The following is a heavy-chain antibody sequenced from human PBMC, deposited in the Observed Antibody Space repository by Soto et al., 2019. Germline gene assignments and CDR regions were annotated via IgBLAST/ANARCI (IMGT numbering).Heavy chain of an antibody. J-gene: IGHJ4*02. V-gene: IGHV3-23*01. Sequence: EVQLLESGGGLVQPGGSLRLSCAASGFTFSNYAMSWVRQAPGRGLEGVSAISGSGRETYYADSFKGRFTISRDNYKSTLSLQMNGLRVEDAAVYYCAKSERITVSIAAFHGDSWGQGTLVTVSS. CDR3: AKSERITVSIAAFHGDS. D-gene: IGHD2-15*01. CDR2: ISGSGRET. CDR1: GFTFSNYA.